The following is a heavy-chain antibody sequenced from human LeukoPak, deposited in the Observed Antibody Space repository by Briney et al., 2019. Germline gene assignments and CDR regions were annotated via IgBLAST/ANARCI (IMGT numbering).Heavy chain of an antibody. Sequence: ASVTVSCKASGYTFTIYDINWVRQATGQGLEWMGWMNPNSGNTGYAQKFQGRVIITRNTSISTAYMELSSLRSEDTAVYYCARVQMATIFYYYYYMDVWGKGTTVTVSS. CDR1: GYTFTIYD. CDR2: MNPNSGNT. D-gene: IGHD5-24*01. J-gene: IGHJ6*03. CDR3: ARVQMATIFYYYYYMDV. V-gene: IGHV1-8*03.